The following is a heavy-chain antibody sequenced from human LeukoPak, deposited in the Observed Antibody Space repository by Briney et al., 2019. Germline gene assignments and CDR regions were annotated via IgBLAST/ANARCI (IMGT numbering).Heavy chain of an antibody. D-gene: IGHD3-22*01. CDR3: AKDVERGSGYIIGLVVDY. Sequence: PGGSLRLSCAASGFTFITYSMSWVRQAPGKGLEWVSAISGSGGSTYYADSVKGRFTISRDNSKNTLYLQMNSLRAEDTAVYYCAKDVERGSGYIIGLVVDYWGQGTLVTVSS. CDR2: ISGSGGST. V-gene: IGHV3-23*01. CDR1: GFTFITYS. J-gene: IGHJ4*02.